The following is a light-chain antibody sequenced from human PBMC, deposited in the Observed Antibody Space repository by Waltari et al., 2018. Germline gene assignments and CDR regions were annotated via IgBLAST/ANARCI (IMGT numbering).Light chain of an antibody. J-gene: IGKJ4*02. CDR3: QQYKEWPPVT. CDR1: QSITTD. V-gene: IGKV3-15*01. Sequence: EIVMTQSPATLSVSPGQRATLSCRASQSITTDLAWFQQKPGQAPRLLLYGAPTRDTGVPDRFTGRGSGTQFNLTISSLQSEDVAVYFCQQYKEWPPVTFGGGTRVEIK. CDR2: GAP.